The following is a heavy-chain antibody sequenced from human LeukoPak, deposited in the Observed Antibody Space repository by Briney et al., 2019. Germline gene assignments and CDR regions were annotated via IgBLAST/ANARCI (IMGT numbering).Heavy chain of an antibody. CDR2: IDPSDSYT. Sequence: GEPLRISCKGSGYRFPSYWISWVRQMPGKGLEWMGTIDPSDSYTNYSPSFQGHVTISADKSISTAYLQWSSLKASDTAMYYCARLSSGYESDFDYWGQGTLVTVSS. D-gene: IGHD5-12*01. J-gene: IGHJ4*02. CDR3: ARLSSGYESDFDY. CDR1: GYRFPSYW. V-gene: IGHV5-10-1*01.